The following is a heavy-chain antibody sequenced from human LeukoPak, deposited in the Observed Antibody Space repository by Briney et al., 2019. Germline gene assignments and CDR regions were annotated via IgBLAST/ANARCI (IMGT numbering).Heavy chain of an antibody. CDR1: GFTFSSYS. J-gene: IGHJ4*02. Sequence: GGSLRLSCAASGFTFSSYSMNWVRQAPGKVLERVSSISSSSSYIYYADSVKGRFTISRDNAKNSLYLQMNSLRAEDTAVYYCAKVQVTNYYDSSGYDYWGQGTLVTVSS. CDR2: ISSSSSYI. D-gene: IGHD3-22*01. CDR3: AKVQVTNYYDSSGYDY. V-gene: IGHV3-21*04.